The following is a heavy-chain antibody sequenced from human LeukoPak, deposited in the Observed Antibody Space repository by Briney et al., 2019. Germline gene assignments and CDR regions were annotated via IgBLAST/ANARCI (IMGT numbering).Heavy chain of an antibody. CDR1: GGSISSYY. Sequence: SETLSLTCTVSGGSISSYYWSWIRQPPGKGLEWIGYIYYSGSTNYNPSLKSRVTISVDTSKNQFSLKLSSVTAADTAVYYCARPYYYDSSGYYVPHYAFDIWGQGTMVTVSS. CDR3: ARPYYYDSSGYYVPHYAFDI. CDR2: IYYSGST. J-gene: IGHJ3*02. D-gene: IGHD3-22*01. V-gene: IGHV4-59*01.